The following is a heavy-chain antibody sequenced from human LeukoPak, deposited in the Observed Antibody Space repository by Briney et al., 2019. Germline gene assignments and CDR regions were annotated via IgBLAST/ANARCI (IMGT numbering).Heavy chain of an antibody. J-gene: IGHJ4*02. Sequence: GGSLRLSCAASGFTFSSYAMHWVRQAPGKGLEWVAVISYDGSNKYYADSVKGRFTISRDNSKNTLYLQMNSLRAEDTAVYYCARGYCSSTSCYMLPWHFDYWGQGTLVTVSS. CDR2: ISYDGSNK. D-gene: IGHD2-2*02. V-gene: IGHV3-30*04. CDR1: GFTFSSYA. CDR3: ARGYCSSTSCYMLPWHFDY.